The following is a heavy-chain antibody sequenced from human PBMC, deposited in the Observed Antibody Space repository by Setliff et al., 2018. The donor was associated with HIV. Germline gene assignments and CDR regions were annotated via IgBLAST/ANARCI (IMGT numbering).Heavy chain of an antibody. Sequence: SETLSLTCAIYGESMSGYFWTWIRKSPGTGLEWLGEIAHSGGTNYKSSLKSRLTISVDPSRNQFTLRLTSVTVADTAVYYGVRGRDFIVRHLHFTAGGAYDVWGPGTLVTVSS. D-gene: IGHD2-21*01. CDR2: IAHSGGT. CDR1: GESMSGYF. V-gene: IGHV4-34*01. J-gene: IGHJ3*01. CDR3: VRGRDFIVRHLHFTAGGAYDV.